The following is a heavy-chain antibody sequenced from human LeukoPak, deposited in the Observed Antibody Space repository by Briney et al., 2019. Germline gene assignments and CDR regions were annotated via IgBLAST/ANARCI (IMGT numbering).Heavy chain of an antibody. D-gene: IGHD3-16*01. CDR2: TYYRSKWYN. V-gene: IGHV6-1*01. CDR3: ARSLWGGAFDI. J-gene: IGHJ3*02. CDR1: GDSVSSNSGA. Sequence: SQTLSLTCAISGDSVSSNSGAWNWTRQSPSRGLEWLGKTYYRSKWYNDYAVSVKSRITINPDTSKNQFSLHLNSVTPEDTAVYYCARSLWGGAFDIWGQGTMVAVSS.